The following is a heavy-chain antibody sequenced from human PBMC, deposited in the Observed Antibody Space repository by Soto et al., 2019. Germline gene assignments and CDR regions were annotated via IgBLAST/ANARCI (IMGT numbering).Heavy chain of an antibody. CDR2: IKSKTDGGTT. D-gene: IGHD3-10*01. J-gene: IGHJ6*03. CDR3: TTGSKFGEKAYYYYMDV. V-gene: IGHV3-15*01. Sequence: GGSLRLSCAASGFTFSNAWMSWVRQAPGKGLEWVGRIKSKTDGGTTDYAAPVKGRFTISREDSKNTLYLQMNSLKTEDTAVYYCTTGSKFGEKAYYYYMDVWGKGTTVTVSS. CDR1: GFTFSNAW.